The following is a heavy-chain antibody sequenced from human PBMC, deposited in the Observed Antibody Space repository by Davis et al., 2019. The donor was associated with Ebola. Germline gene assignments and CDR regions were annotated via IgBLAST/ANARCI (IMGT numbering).Heavy chain of an antibody. D-gene: IGHD3-9*01. CDR2: IYPYDSDT. CDR3: ERHSQGDLDDILTGANNRAHYYYYMDV. CDR1: GNGFTSYW. V-gene: IGHV5-51*01. Sequence: GESLKISCKNSGNGFTSYWIGWVRQMPGRGLEWMGIIYPYDSDTRYSPSFQGHVPISADKSISTAYLQWSSLKASDTATYYCERHSQGDLDDILTGANNRAHYYYYMDVWGKGTTVTVSS. J-gene: IGHJ6*03.